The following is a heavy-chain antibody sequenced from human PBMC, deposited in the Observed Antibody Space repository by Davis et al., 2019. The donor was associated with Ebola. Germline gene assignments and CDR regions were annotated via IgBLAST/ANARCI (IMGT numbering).Heavy chain of an antibody. CDR2: INAGNGDT. CDR3: ARDWCSSATCYAGYYNGMDV. D-gene: IGHD2-2*01. Sequence: AASVKVSCKTSGYTFTNYAIHWVRQAPGQRLEWMGWINAGNGDTKYSQKFQGRVTITRDTPASTAYMEVSSLRSEDTAVYYCARDWCSSATCYAGYYNGMDVWGQGTTVTVSS. V-gene: IGHV1-3*01. CDR1: GYTFTNYA. J-gene: IGHJ6*02.